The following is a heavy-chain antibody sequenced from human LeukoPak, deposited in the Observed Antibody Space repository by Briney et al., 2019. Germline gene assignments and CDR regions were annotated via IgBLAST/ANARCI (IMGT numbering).Heavy chain of an antibody. CDR1: GFTFSSYS. CDR3: AWFIAVPYYFDY. Sequence: GGSLRLSCAASGFTFSSYSMNWVRQAPGKGLEWVSFISSSRSYIYYADSVKGRFTISRDNAKNSLYLQMNSLRAEDTAAYYCAWFIAVPYYFDYWGRGTLVTVSS. J-gene: IGHJ4*02. V-gene: IGHV3-21*01. D-gene: IGHD2-15*01. CDR2: ISSSRSYI.